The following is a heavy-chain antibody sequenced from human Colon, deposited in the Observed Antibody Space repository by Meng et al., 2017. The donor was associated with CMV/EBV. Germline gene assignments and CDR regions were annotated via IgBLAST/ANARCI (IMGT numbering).Heavy chain of an antibody. J-gene: IGHJ4*02. V-gene: IGHV3-72*01. CDR3: ASSGSYSPFDF. CDR1: GFNFSDFY. D-gene: IGHD3-10*01. Sequence: CAASGFNFSDFYMDWVRLAPGKGLEWVGRIRNKPRGYTTEYAASVKGRFTISRDDSWNSLYLQMNSLKIEDTAVYYCASSGSYSPFDFWGQGTLVTVSS. CDR2: IRNKPRGYTT.